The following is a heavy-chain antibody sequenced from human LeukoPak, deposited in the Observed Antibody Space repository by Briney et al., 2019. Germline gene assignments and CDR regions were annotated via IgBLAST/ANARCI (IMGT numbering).Heavy chain of an antibody. CDR3: ARDAGTGTTGNYYYYMDV. V-gene: IGHV4-4*07. CDR1: GGSISSYY. CDR2: IYTTGST. D-gene: IGHD1-7*01. Sequence: SETLSLTCTVSGGSISSYYWSWIRQPAGKGLEWIGRIYTTGSTNYNPSLERRVTISVDKSKNQFSLKLSSVTAADTAVYYCARDAGTGTTGNYYYYMDVWGKGTTVTVSS. J-gene: IGHJ6*03.